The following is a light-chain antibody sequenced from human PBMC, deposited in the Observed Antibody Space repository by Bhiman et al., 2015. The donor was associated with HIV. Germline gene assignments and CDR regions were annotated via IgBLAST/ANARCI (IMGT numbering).Light chain of an antibody. J-gene: IGLJ3*02. V-gene: IGLV3-19*01. CDR2: GKN. CDR1: SLRTYY. CDR3: NSRDSSDNHRRV. Sequence: SSELTQDPAVSVALGQTVRITCQGDSLRTYYASWYQQKPGQAPVLVIYGKNNRPSGIPDRFSGSSSGNTASLTITGAQAEDEADYYCNSRDSSDNHRRVFGGGTKLTVL.